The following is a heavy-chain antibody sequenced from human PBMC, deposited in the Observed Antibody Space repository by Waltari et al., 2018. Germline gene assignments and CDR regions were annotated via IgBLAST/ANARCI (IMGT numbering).Heavy chain of an antibody. CDR2: MYHSGNA. CDR1: AVSISIGDSY. Sequence: QVQLQESGPGLLKPSQTLSLPCSVSAVSISIGDSYWSWVRQPPGKGLEWIGYMYHSGNAYYNPSLKSRATISVDTSKNSFSLNLSSVTAADTAVYYCARERGCSGGSCYLDASDIWGQGTMVTVSS. V-gene: IGHV4-30-4*08. J-gene: IGHJ3*02. D-gene: IGHD2-15*01. CDR3: ARERGCSGGSCYLDASDI.